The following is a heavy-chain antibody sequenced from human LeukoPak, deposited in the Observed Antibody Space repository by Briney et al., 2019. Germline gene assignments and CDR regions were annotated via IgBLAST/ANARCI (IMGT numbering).Heavy chain of an antibody. CDR3: AKYFYDYSYYGMDV. D-gene: IGHD2/OR15-2a*01. J-gene: IGHJ6*02. V-gene: IGHV3-23*01. Sequence: GGSLRLSCAASGLTFSSHAMSWVRQAPGKGLEWVSTISGSRGSTYYAGSVKGRFTISRDNSKNTLYLQTNSLRAEDTAVYYCAKYFYDYSYYGMDVWGQGTTVTVSS. CDR1: GLTFSSHA. CDR2: ISGSRGST.